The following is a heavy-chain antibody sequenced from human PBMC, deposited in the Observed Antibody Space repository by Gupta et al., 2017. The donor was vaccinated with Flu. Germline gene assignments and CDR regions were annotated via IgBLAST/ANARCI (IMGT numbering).Heavy chain of an antibody. CDR2: ISGSSTYI. J-gene: IGHJ5*02. V-gene: IGHV3-21*01. Sequence: EVQLVESGGGLVKPGGSLRLSCAASGLTFSSYTMNWVRQAPGKGLGWVSSISGSSTYISYADSVKGRFTISRDNAKNSLYLQMSSLRAEDTAVYYCASGSITIFGVIISWGQGTLVTVSS. D-gene: IGHD3-3*01. CDR1: GLTFSSYT. CDR3: ASGSITIFGVIIS.